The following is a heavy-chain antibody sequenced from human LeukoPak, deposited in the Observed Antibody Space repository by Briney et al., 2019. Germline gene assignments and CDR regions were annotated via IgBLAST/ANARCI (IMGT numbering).Heavy chain of an antibody. CDR1: GYTFTGYY. V-gene: IGHV1-2*02. CDR3: ARARAYCSSTSCFRGTNYCYYYMDV. D-gene: IGHD2-2*01. Sequence: GASVKVSYKASGYTFTGYYMHWVRQAPGQGLEWMGWINPNSGGTNYAQKFQGRVTMTRDTSISTAYMELSRLRSDDTAVYYCARARAYCSSTSCFRGTNYCYYYMDVWGKGTTVTVSS. CDR2: INPNSGGT. J-gene: IGHJ6*03.